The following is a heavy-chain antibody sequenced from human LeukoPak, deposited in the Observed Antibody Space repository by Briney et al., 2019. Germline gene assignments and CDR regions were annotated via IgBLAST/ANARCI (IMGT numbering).Heavy chain of an antibody. D-gene: IGHD6-19*01. Sequence: SETLSLTCAVYGGSFSGYYWSWIRQPPGKGLEWIGEINHSGSTNYNPSLKSRVTISVDTSKNQFSLKLSSVTAADTAVYYCARGPRQQWLVAKGGNYDAFDIWGQGTMVTVSS. CDR3: ARGPRQQWLVAKGGNYDAFDI. CDR2: INHSGST. J-gene: IGHJ3*02. V-gene: IGHV4-34*01. CDR1: GGSFSGYY.